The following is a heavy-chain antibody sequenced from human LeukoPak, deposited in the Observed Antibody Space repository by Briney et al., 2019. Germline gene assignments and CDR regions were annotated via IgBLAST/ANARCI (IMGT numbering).Heavy chain of an antibody. CDR1: GFTFSSYS. J-gene: IGHJ3*02. D-gene: IGHD2-2*01. V-gene: IGHV3-21*01. CDR2: ISSSSSYI. Sequence: GGSLRLSCAASGFTFSSYSMDWVRQAPGKGLEWVSSISSSSSYIYYADSVKGRFTISRDNAKNSLYLQMNSLRAEDTAVYYCARVNFCSSTSCYYAFDIWGQGTMVTVSS. CDR3: ARVNFCSSTSCYYAFDI.